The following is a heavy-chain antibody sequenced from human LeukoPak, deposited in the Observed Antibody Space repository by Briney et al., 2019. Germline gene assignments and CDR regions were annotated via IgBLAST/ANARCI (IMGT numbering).Heavy chain of an antibody. J-gene: IGHJ3*02. CDR2: INPNSGGT. V-gene: IGHV1-2*04. CDR3: ARSEIEFRESFAGPSPGLYYYGSGRIRSAFDI. CDR1: GYTFTGYY. D-gene: IGHD3-10*01. Sequence: ASVKVSCKASGYTFTGYYMHWVRQAPGQGLEWMGWINPNSGGTNYAQKFQGWVTMTRDTSISTAYMELSRLRSDDPAVYYCARSEIEFRESFAGPSPGLYYYGSGRIRSAFDIWGQGTMVTVSS.